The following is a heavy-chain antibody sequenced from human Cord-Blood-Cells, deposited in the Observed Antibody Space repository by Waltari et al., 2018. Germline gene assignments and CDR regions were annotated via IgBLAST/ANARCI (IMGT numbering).Heavy chain of an antibody. CDR2: RKQDVSEK. CDR1: GFTFSSYW. Sequence: EVQLVESGRGLVQPGGSLRLSCAASGFTFSSYWMSWVRQAPGKGLGWVANRKQDVSEKYYVDSVKGRVTISRDNAKNPRYLQMNSLRAEDTAVYYCARDGIDFWSGFDYWGQGTLVTVSS. V-gene: IGHV3-7*01. J-gene: IGHJ4*02. CDR3: ARDGIDFWSGFDY. D-gene: IGHD3-3*01.